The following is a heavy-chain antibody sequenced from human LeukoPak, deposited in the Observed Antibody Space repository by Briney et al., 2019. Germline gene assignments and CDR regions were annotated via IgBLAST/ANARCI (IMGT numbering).Heavy chain of an antibody. CDR1: GFTFSSYA. V-gene: IGHV3-66*01. D-gene: IGHD5-18*01. CDR3: AKDWTAMNWGPVFDP. CDR2: IYSGGST. Sequence: PGGSLRLSCAASGFTFSSYAMSWVRQAPGKGLEWVSVIYSGGSTYYADSVKGRFTISRDNSKNTLYLQMNSLRAEDTAVYYCAKDWTAMNWGPVFDPWGQGTLVTVSS. J-gene: IGHJ5*02.